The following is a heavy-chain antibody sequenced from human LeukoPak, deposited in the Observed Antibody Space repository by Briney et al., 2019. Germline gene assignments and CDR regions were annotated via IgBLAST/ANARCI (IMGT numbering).Heavy chain of an antibody. Sequence: PSETLSLTCTVSGGSISSYYWNWIRQPAGKGLEWIGRITSSRTTNYNPSLKSRLTMSLDTSKNQFSLRLSSVPAAETAVYYCARDSGSGNYEGWGQGTLVTVSS. J-gene: IGHJ4*02. CDR2: ITSSRTT. D-gene: IGHD3-10*01. V-gene: IGHV4-4*07. CDR1: GGSISSYY. CDR3: ARDSGSGNYEG.